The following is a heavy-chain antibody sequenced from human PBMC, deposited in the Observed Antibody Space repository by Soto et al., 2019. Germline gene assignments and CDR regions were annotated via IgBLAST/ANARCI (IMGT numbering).Heavy chain of an antibody. V-gene: IGHV3-30*04. CDR2: ISYDGSNK. Sequence: QVQLVESGGGVVQPGRSLRLSCVASGFTSSSYVMHWVRQAPGKGQEWVAVISYDGSNKHYADSVKGRFTISRDNSKNTLYLQMNSLRGEDTAVYSCARGDPYYGMDVWGQGTTVTVCS. CDR3: ARGDPYYGMDV. J-gene: IGHJ6*02. CDR1: GFTSSSYV.